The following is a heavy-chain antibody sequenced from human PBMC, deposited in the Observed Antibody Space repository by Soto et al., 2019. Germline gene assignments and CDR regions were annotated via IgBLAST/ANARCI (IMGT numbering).Heavy chain of an antibody. J-gene: IGHJ6*02. CDR2: ISAYNGNT. V-gene: IGHV1-18*04. CDR3: ARVKQQLAYYYYYYGMDV. D-gene: IGHD6-13*01. Sequence: ASVKVSCKASGYTFTSYGISWVRQAPGQGLEWMGWISAYNGNTNYAQKLQGRVTMTTDTSTSTAYMELRSLRSDDTAVYYCARVKQQLAYYYYYYGMDVWGQGTTVTV. CDR1: GYTFTSYG.